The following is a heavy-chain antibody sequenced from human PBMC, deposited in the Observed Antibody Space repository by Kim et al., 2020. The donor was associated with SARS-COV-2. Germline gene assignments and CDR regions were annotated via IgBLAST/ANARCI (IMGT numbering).Heavy chain of an antibody. D-gene: IGHD3-10*01. V-gene: IGHV3-9*01. CDR1: GFTFDDYA. CDR3: AKAKYGSGNPFDY. J-gene: IGHJ4*02. CDR2: ISWNSGSI. Sequence: GGSLRLSCAASGFTFDDYAMHWVRQAPGKGLEWVSGISWNSGSIGYADSVKGRFTISRDNAKNSLYLQMNSLRAEDTALYYCAKAKYGSGNPFDYWGQGTLVTVSS.